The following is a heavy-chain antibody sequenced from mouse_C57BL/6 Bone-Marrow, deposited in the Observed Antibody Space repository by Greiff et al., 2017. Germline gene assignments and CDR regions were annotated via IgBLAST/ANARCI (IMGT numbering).Heavy chain of an antibody. V-gene: IGHV1-7*01. D-gene: IGHD1-1*01. J-gene: IGHJ1*03. CDR2: INPSSGYT. Sequence: QVQLQQSGAELAKPGASVKLSCKASGYTFTSYWMHWVKQRPGQGLEWIGYINPSSGYTKYNQKFKDKATLTADKSSSTAYMQLSSLTYEDSAVYYCARGIYYYGSSYGGCYFDVWGTGTTVTVSS. CDR1: GYTFTSYW. CDR3: ARGIYYYGSSYGGCYFDV.